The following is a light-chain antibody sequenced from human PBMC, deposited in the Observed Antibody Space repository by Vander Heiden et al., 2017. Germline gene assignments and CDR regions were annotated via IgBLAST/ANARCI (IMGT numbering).Light chain of an antibody. Sequence: DIVMTQSPDSLAVSLGARATINCKSSQSVLYSSTNKNYLAWYQQKPGQPPKLLIYWASIRESGVPDRFSGSGSGTDFTLTISSLQAEDVAVYFCQQSYSSPLTFGGGTKVEIK. J-gene: IGKJ4*01. CDR2: WAS. CDR3: QQSYSSPLT. CDR1: QSVLYSSTNKNY. V-gene: IGKV4-1*01.